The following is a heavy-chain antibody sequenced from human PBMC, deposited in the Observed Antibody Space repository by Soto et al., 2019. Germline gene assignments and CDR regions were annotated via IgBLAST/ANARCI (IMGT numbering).Heavy chain of an antibody. V-gene: IGHV1-2*02. CDR2: IGPESGAT. J-gene: IGHJ4*02. Sequence: DSVQVYFKACGYPFNGYYIHLVRQAPEQGPEWMGEIGPESGATSYAQRFQGRVTMTRDMSITTVYMELNNLSPDDTAVYYCGRDRSGKIVVFYWGQGTTVTVSS. D-gene: IGHD1-26*01. CDR1: GYPFNGYY. CDR3: GRDRSGKIVVFY.